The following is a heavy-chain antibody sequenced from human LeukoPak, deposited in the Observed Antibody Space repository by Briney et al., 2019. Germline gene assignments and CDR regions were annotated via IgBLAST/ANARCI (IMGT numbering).Heavy chain of an antibody. Sequence: ASVKVSCKASGYTFTRYYMHWVRQAPAQGLEGMGWINPNSGGTNYAQKFQGRVTMTRDTSISTAYMELSRLRSDDTAVYSCARGPSDYCSGGSCYSCYYYYYMDVWGKGTTVTVSS. CDR2: INPNSGGT. J-gene: IGHJ6*03. D-gene: IGHD2-15*01. CDR3: ARGPSDYCSGGSCYSCYYYYYMDV. V-gene: IGHV1-2*02. CDR1: GYTFTRYY.